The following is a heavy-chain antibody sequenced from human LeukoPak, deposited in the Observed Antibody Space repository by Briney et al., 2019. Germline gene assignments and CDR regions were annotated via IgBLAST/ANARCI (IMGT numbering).Heavy chain of an antibody. CDR1: GGSISSYY. CDR2: IYHSGST. CDR3: ASVDTANKVVFDY. Sequence: PSETLSLTCTVSGGSISSYYWGWIRQPPGKGLEWIGSIYHSGSTYYNPSLKSRVTISVDTSKNQFSLKLSSVTAADTAVYYCASVDTANKVVFDYWGQGTLVTVSS. D-gene: IGHD5-18*01. V-gene: IGHV4-38-2*02. J-gene: IGHJ4*02.